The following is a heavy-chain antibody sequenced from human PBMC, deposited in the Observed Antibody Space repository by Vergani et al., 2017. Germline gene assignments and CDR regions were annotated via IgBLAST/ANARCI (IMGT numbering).Heavy chain of an antibody. CDR1: GGSFSGYY. V-gene: IGHV4-34*01. CDR2: INHSGST. J-gene: IGHJ4*02. D-gene: IGHD6-13*01. CDR3: ARVGMRIAAAVTG. Sequence: QVQLQQWGAGLLKPSETLSLTCAVYGGSFSGYYWSWIRQPPGKGLEWIGEINHSGSTNYNTSLKSRVTISVDTSKNQFSLKLSSVTAADTAVYYCARVGMRIAAAVTGWGQGTLVTVSS.